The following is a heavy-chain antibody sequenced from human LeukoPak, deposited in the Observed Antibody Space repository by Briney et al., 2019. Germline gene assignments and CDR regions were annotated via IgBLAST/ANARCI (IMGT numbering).Heavy chain of an antibody. D-gene: IGHD1-26*01. CDR3: ARLEWELLQGGYYYYMDV. CDR2: IYYSGST. Sequence: SETLSLTCTVSGGSIGSSSYYWGWIRQPPGKGLEWIGSIYYSGSTYYNPSLKSRVTISVDTSKNQFSLKLSSVTAADTAVYYCARLEWELLQGGYYYYMDVWGKETTVTVSS. J-gene: IGHJ6*03. CDR1: GGSIGSSSYY. V-gene: IGHV4-39*01.